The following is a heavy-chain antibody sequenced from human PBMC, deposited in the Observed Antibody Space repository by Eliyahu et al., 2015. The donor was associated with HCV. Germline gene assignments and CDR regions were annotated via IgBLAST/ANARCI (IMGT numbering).Heavy chain of an antibody. CDR1: XFXLNNRLG. V-gene: IGHV2-26*01. CDR2: MFAXXXK. J-gene: IGHJ6*03. CDR3: ARVSTELLLWDWWYYLDV. Sequence: QVTLKESAPVLVKPTETLTLTCTVXXFXLNNRLGVSWIRQPPGKALXWLAXMFAXXXKSYSTSLXSRLTISKDTSRSQVVITLTNVEHADTGTYFCARVSTELLLWDWWYYLDVWGKGTTVTVSS. D-gene: IGHD1-26*01.